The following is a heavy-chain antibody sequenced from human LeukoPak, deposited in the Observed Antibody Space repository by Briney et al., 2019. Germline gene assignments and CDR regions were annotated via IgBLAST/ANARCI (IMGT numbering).Heavy chain of an antibody. D-gene: IGHD3-10*01. V-gene: IGHV4-34*01. CDR3: ARQRGGLWFGAFDY. CDR1: GGSFSGYY. CDR2: INHSGST. J-gene: IGHJ4*02. Sequence: SETLSLTCAVYGGSFSGYYWSWIRQPPGKGREWIGEINHSGSTNYNPSLKSRVTISVDTSKNQFSLKLSSVTAADTAVYYCARQRGGLWFGAFDYWGQGTLVTVSS.